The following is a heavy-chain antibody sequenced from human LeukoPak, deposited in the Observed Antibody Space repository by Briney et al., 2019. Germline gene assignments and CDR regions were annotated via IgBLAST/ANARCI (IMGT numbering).Heavy chain of an antibody. CDR1: GGSVSGYY. CDR3: AKIRDYYDSSGYYYVTYFDY. CDR2: ISHSGST. D-gene: IGHD3-22*01. Sequence: PSETLSLTCAVSGGSVSGYYLSWVRQPPRKGLEWVGEISHSGSTNSNPSLKSRVTISVDTSKNQFSLKLSSVTAADTAVYYCAKIRDYYDSSGYYYVTYFDYWGQGTLDTVSS. J-gene: IGHJ4*02. V-gene: IGHV4-34*01.